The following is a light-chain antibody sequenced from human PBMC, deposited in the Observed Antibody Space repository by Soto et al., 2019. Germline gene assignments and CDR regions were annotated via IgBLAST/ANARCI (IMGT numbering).Light chain of an antibody. V-gene: IGKV1-5*03. J-gene: IGKJ1*01. CDR3: QQYNSYSWT. Sequence: DIQMTQSPSTLSASVGDRVTSTCRASQSISSWLAWYQQKPGKAPKLLIYKASSLESGVPSRFSGSGSGTEFTLTISSLQPDDFATYYCQQYNSYSWTFGPGTKVDI. CDR1: QSISSW. CDR2: KAS.